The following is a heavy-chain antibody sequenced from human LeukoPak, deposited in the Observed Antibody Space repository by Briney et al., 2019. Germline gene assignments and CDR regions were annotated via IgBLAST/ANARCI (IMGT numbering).Heavy chain of an antibody. D-gene: IGHD4/OR15-4a*01. J-gene: IGHJ4*02. CDR2: IKRETDGGTI. CDR3: AKDLLDYDRRVFDY. CDR1: GFTLNNAW. Sequence: GGSLRLSCAASGFTLNNAWMSWVRQAPGKGLEWLGRIKRETDGGTIDYAAPVKGRFTISRDDSRNTLYLQMDSLRAEDTAVYYCAKDLLDYDRRVFDYWGQGTLVTVSS. V-gene: IGHV3-15*01.